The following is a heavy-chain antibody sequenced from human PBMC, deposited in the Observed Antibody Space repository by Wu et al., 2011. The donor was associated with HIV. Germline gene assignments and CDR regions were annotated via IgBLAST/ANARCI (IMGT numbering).Heavy chain of an antibody. CDR2: INPEDGDT. J-gene: IGHJ6*03. Sequence: VQLVQSGTEVKKPGTAVKISCKVSGYTFIDYYMHWVRQAPGGGLEWMGLINPEDGDTLYAERFQGRITITADTSTDTSHMELNTLTSEDTAVYYCARSVEGHNHSRHLVETYFYMDVWVKGHGRSSP. D-gene: IGHD1-26*01. V-gene: IGHV1-69-2*01. CDR3: ARSVEGHNHSRHLVETYFYMDV. CDR1: GYTFIDYY.